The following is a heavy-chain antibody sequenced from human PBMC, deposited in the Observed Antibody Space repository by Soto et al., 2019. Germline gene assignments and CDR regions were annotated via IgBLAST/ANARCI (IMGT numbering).Heavy chain of an antibody. J-gene: IGHJ4*02. Sequence: GGSLRLSCAASGFSLSNYWMSWVRQAPGEGLERVANIKQDGSEIFYVDSVKGRCTISRDNAKNSMYLQMNSLRADDTAVYYCERDGGRGDDFEYWGEGTLVT. D-gene: IGHD5-12*01. CDR3: ERDGGRGDDFEY. CDR1: GFSLSNYW. CDR2: IKQDGSEI. V-gene: IGHV3-7*01.